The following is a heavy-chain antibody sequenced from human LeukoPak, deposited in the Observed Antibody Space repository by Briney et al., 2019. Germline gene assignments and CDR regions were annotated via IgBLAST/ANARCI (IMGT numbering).Heavy chain of an antibody. Sequence: GGSLRLSCAASGFTFSSYAMSWVRQAPGKGLEWVSAISGRDDSTYYADSVEGRFTFSRDNSKNTLYLQMNSLRAEDTAVYYCAKLVAVAGRNYWGQGTLVTVSS. CDR3: AKLVAVAGRNY. V-gene: IGHV3-23*01. J-gene: IGHJ4*02. CDR1: GFTFSSYA. CDR2: ISGRDDST. D-gene: IGHD6-19*01.